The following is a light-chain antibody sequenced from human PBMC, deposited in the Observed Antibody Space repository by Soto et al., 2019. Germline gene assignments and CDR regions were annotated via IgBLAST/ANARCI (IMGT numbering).Light chain of an antibody. CDR2: GAS. CDR3: DHYNNGAVT. Sequence: TLSVSPGERATLSCRASQSVSSNLAWYQQKPGQAPRLLIYGASTRATGIPARFSGSGSGTEFTLTLSSLPSEDFAVYYCDHYNNGAVTFG. V-gene: IGKV3-15*01. J-gene: IGKJ5*01. CDR1: QSVSSN.